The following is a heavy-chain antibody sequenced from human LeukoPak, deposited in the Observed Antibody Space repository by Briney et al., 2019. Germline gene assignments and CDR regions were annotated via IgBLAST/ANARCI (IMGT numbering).Heavy chain of an antibody. CDR2: ISWNSGSI. CDR3: AKGVPDYIHYFDY. J-gene: IGHJ4*02. V-gene: IGHV3-9*01. CDR1: GFTFDDYA. Sequence: GGSLRLSCAASGFTFDDYAMHWVRQAPGKGLEWVSDISWNSGSIGYADSVKGRFTISRDNAKNSLYLQMNSLRAEDTALYYCAKGVPDYIHYFDYWGQGTLVTVSS. D-gene: IGHD3-10*01.